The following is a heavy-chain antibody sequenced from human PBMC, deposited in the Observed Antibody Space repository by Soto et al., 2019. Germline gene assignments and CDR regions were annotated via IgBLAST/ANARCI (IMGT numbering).Heavy chain of an antibody. D-gene: IGHD5-18*01. CDR2: ISGNGGST. Sequence: EVQLVESGGSLVQPGGSLRLSCAASGFTFSSYAMHWVRQAPGKGLEYVSVISGNGGSTYYANSVKGRFTISRDNSKNTLYLQMGSLRAEDMAVYYCARQGYGLYFDYWGQGTLVTVSS. V-gene: IGHV3-64*01. CDR1: GFTFSSYA. CDR3: ARQGYGLYFDY. J-gene: IGHJ4*02.